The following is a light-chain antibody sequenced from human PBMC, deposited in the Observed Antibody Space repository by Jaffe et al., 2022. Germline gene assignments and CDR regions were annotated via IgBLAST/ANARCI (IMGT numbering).Light chain of an antibody. Sequence: EVVLTQSPGTLSLSPGERATLSCRASQTVTNNYLAWYQQKPGQAPRLLIYDASSRPTGIPDRFSGSGSGTDFTLTISRLEPEDFAVYYCQEYGISPTFGGGTKVEIK. CDR1: QTVTNNY. CDR2: DAS. CDR3: QEYGISPT. V-gene: IGKV3-20*01. J-gene: IGKJ4*01.